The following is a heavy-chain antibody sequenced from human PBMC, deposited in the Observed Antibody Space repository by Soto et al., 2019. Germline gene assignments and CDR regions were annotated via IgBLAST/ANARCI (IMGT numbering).Heavy chain of an antibody. V-gene: IGHV1-18*01. CDR1: GYTFTSYG. D-gene: IGHD3-3*01. J-gene: IGHJ6*02. CDR2: ISAYNGNT. Sequence: ASVKVSCKASGYTFTSYGISWVRQAPGQGLEWMGWISAYNGNTNYAQKLQGRVTTTTDTSTSTAYMELSSLRSEDTAVYYCARVRSNDFWSGYYKPYYYYGMDVWGQGTTVTVSS. CDR3: ARVRSNDFWSGYYKPYYYYGMDV.